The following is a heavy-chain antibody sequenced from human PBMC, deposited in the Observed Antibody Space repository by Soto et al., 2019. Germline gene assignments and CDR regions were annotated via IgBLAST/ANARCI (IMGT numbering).Heavy chain of an antibody. CDR1: GYTFTVYY. CDR2: INPKSGGT. D-gene: IGHD1-26*01. V-gene: IGHV1-2*02. Sequence: ASVKVSCKASGYTFTVYYMHWVRQAPGQWLELMGWINPKSGGTMYPQKFQGRVTMTWDTSISTAYMALTRLRSDDTAVYYCARDLAKGGGSAGFDYWGQGTLVTVSS. J-gene: IGHJ4*02. CDR3: ARDLAKGGGSAGFDY.